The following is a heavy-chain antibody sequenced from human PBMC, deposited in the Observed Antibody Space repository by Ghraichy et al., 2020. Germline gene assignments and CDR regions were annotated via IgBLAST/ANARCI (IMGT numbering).Heavy chain of an antibody. D-gene: IGHD2-15*01. CDR1: GFTFSSYG. CDR2: IWYDGSNK. Sequence: GSLRLSCAASGFTFSSYGMHWVRQAPGKELEWVAVIWYDGSNKYYADSVKGRFTISRDNSKNTLYLQMNSLRAEDTAVYYCARYCSGGSCPYYGMDVWGQGTTVTVSS. CDR3: ARYCSGGSCPYYGMDV. J-gene: IGHJ6*02. V-gene: IGHV3-33*01.